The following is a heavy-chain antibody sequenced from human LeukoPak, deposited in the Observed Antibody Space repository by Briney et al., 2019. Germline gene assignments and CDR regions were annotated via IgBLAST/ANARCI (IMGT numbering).Heavy chain of an antibody. Sequence: SETLSLTCAVYGGSFSGYHWSWIRQPPGKGLEWIGEINDSGSTNYNPSLKSRVTISVDTSKNQFSLKLSSMTAADAAVYYCARRLVKGAVARLDYWGQGTLVTVSS. J-gene: IGHJ4*02. V-gene: IGHV4-34*01. CDR1: GGSFSGYH. CDR3: ARRLVKGAVARLDY. D-gene: IGHD6-19*01. CDR2: INDSGST.